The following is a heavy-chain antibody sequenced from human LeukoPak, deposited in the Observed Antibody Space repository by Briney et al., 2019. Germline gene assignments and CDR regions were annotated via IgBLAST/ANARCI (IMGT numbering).Heavy chain of an antibody. CDR3: AKRDDSGGNLVDL. D-gene: IGHD3-22*01. Sequence: PSETLSLTCTVSGGSIRSGSHYWAWIRQPPGKGLEWIGSIYYSGSTYYNPSLENRVTISIDTSKNHFSLKLSSLSAADASVYYCAKRDDSGGNLVDLWGQGTLVTVS. CDR1: GGSIRSGSHY. J-gene: IGHJ4*02. V-gene: IGHV4-39*02. CDR2: IYYSGST.